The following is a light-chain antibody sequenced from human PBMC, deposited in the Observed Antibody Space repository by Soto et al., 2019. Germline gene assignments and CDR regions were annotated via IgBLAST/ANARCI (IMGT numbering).Light chain of an antibody. CDR2: EVT. V-gene: IGLV2-8*01. CDR3: SSYAGSDNFEV. J-gene: IGLJ2*01. CDR1: RSDVGDYNY. Sequence: QSVLTQPPSASGSPGQSVTISCTGTRSDVGDYNYVSWYQQHPGKAPKLLIYEVTKRPSGVPDRFSGSKSANTASLTVSGLQAEDEADYYCSSYAGSDNFEVFGGGTKLNVL.